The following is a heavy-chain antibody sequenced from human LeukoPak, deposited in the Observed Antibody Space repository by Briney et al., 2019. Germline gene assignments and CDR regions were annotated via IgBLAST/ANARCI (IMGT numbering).Heavy chain of an antibody. V-gene: IGHV4-39*01. CDR2: MYYSGST. J-gene: IGHJ4*02. CDR1: GGSISSSSDY. CDR3: ARTAAAGSIDY. Sequence: PSETLSLTCTVSGGSISSSSDYWGWIRQPPGRGLEWIGSMYYSGSTYYNPSLKSRVTISVDTSRNQFSLKLSSVTVADTAVYYCARTAAAGSIDYWGQGTLVTVSS. D-gene: IGHD6-13*01.